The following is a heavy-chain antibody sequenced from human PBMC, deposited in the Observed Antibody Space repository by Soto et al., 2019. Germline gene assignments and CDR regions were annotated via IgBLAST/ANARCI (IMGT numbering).Heavy chain of an antibody. D-gene: IGHD3-16*02. CDR1: GYSFAGYW. Sequence: PGESLKISCKGSGYSFAGYWITWVRQKPGKGLEWMGRIDPSDSQTYYSPSFRGHVTISADKSIGTAYLQWSSLKASDTAMYYCARFSMITFGGVIAPFDYWGQGTLVTVSS. CDR2: IDPSDSQT. V-gene: IGHV5-10-1*01. CDR3: ARFSMITFGGVIAPFDY. J-gene: IGHJ4*02.